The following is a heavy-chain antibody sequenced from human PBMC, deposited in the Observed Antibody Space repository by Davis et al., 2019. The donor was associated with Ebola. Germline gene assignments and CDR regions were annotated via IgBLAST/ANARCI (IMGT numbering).Heavy chain of an antibody. J-gene: IGHJ4*02. V-gene: IGHV1-69*10. Sequence: SVKVSCKASGGTFSSYAISWVRQAPGQGLEWMGGIIPILGIANYAQKFQGRVPITADKSTSTAYMELSSLRSEDTAVYYCAAVIAARPEWFDYWGQGTLVTVSS. CDR3: AAVIAARPEWFDY. D-gene: IGHD6-6*01. CDR2: IIPILGIA. CDR1: GGTFSSYA.